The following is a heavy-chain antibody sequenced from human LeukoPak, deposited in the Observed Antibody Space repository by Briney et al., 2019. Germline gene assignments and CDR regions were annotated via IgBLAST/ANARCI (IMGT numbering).Heavy chain of an antibody. Sequence: PGGSLRLSCAASGFTFSSYAMSWVRQAPGKGLEWVSAISGSGGSTYYADSVKGRFTISRDNSKNTLYLQMDSLRAEDTAVYYCARRMTRDYFYMDVWGKGTTVTISS. CDR2: ISGSGGST. CDR1: GFTFSSYA. J-gene: IGHJ6*03. CDR3: ARRMTRDYFYMDV. V-gene: IGHV3-23*01.